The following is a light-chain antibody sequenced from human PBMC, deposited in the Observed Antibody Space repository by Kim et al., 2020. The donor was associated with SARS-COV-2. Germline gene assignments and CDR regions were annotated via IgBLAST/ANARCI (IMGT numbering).Light chain of an antibody. CDR2: DNN. Sequence: GQKVTLSCSGSSSNIVNNYVSWYQQLPGTVPKLLIYDNNKRPSGIPDRFSGSKSGTSATLGITGLQTGDEADYYCGTWDSSLSVGVFGGGTQLTVL. J-gene: IGLJ3*02. V-gene: IGLV1-51*01. CDR1: SSNIVNNY. CDR3: GTWDSSLSVGV.